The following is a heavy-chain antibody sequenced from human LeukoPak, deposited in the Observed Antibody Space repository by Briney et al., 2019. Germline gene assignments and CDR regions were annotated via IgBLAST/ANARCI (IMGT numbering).Heavy chain of an antibody. D-gene: IGHD2-8*02. Sequence: GGSLRLSCAASGFNLRSYAMHWVRQAPGKGLEWVAVISYDGSKDNFAESVRGRFTISRDNSKNTLYLQMNSLRPEDTAVYYCAGAWSRVDGFDIWGQGTMVTVSS. J-gene: IGHJ3*02. CDR3: AGAWSRVDGFDI. V-gene: IGHV3-30*03. CDR1: GFNLRSYA. CDR2: ISYDGSKD.